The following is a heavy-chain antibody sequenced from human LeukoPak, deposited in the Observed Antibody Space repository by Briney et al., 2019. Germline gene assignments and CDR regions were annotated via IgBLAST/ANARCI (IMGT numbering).Heavy chain of an antibody. CDR1: GFTFSSYD. CDR2: IGTAGDT. CDR3: ARADPGYCSGGSCYFDY. V-gene: IGHV3-13*01. D-gene: IGHD2-15*01. Sequence: GGSLRLSCAASGFTFSSYDMHWVHQATGKGLEWVSAIGTAGDTYYPGSVKGRFTISRENAKNSLYLQMNSLRAGDTAVYYCARADPGYCSGGSCYFDYWGQGTLVTVSS. J-gene: IGHJ4*02.